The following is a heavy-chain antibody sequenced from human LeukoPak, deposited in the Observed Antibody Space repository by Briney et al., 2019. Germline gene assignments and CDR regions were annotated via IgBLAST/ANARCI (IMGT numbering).Heavy chain of an antibody. V-gene: IGHV1-3*01. CDR1: GYTFTSYA. CDR2: INAGNGNT. CDR3: ARDPRPSPTYYFDY. D-gene: IGHD2-2*01. J-gene: IGHJ4*02. Sequence: GASVKVSCKASGYTFTSYAMHWVSQAHGQRLEWMGWINAGNGNTKYSQKFQGRVTITRDTSASTAYMELSSLRSEDTAVYYCARDPRPSPTYYFDYWGQGTLLTVSS.